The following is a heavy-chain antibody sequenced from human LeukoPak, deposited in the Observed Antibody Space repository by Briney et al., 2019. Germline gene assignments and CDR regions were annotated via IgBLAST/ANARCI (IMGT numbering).Heavy chain of an antibody. J-gene: IGHJ4*02. D-gene: IGHD3-10*01. CDR3: ARAGPYYGPGSPDY. V-gene: IGHV4-4*02. CDR1: GGSISSSNW. Sequence: SETLSLTCAVSGGSISSSNWWSWVRQPPGKGLEWIGEIYHSGSTNYNPSLKSRVTISVDKSKNQFSLKLSSVTAADTAVYYCARAGPYYGPGSPDYWGQGTLVTVSS. CDR2: IYHSGST.